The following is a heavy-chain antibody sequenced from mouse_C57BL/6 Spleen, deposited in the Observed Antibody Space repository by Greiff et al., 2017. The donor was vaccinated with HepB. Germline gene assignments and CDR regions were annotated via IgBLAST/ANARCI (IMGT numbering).Heavy chain of an antibody. CDR1: GYAFSSSW. D-gene: IGHD1-2*01. Sequence: VKLMESGPELVKPGASVKISCKASGYAFSSSWMNWVKQRPGKGLEWIGRIYPGDGDTNYNGKFKGKATLTADKSSSTAYMQLSSLTSEDSAVYFCAGLRRDFDYWGQGTTLTVSS. J-gene: IGHJ2*01. CDR2: IYPGDGDT. V-gene: IGHV1-82*01. CDR3: AGLRRDFDY.